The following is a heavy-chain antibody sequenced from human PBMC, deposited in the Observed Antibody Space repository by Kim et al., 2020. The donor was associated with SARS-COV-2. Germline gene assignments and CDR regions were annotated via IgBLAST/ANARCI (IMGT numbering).Heavy chain of an antibody. J-gene: IGHJ4*02. D-gene: IGHD3-16*01. CDR1: GFTFSSYA. CDR2: ISYDGSNK. Sequence: GGSLRLSCAASGFTFSSYAMHWVRQAPGKGLEWVAVISYDGSNKYYADSVKGRFTIPRDNSKNTLYLQMNSLRAEDTAVYYCARDGGGYLDYWGQGTLVTVSS. V-gene: IGHV3-30-3*01. CDR3: ARDGGGYLDY.